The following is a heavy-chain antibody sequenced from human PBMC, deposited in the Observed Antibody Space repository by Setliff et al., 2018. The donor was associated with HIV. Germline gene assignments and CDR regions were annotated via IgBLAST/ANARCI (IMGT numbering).Heavy chain of an antibody. D-gene: IGHD6-19*01. V-gene: IGHV6-1*01. Sequence: SQTLSLTCAISGDSVSSNSAAWNWIRQSPSRGLEWLGRTYYKSKCYNDYAVSGKSRITINPDISKNQFSLQLSSVTPEDTAVYYCASGAVAATGHYSYYYMDVWGKGTTVTVSS. J-gene: IGHJ6*03. CDR2: TYYKSKCYN. CDR1: GDSVSSNSAA. CDR3: ASGAVAATGHYSYYYMDV.